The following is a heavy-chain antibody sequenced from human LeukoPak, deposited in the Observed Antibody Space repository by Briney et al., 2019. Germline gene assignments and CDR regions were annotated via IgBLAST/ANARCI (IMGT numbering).Heavy chain of an antibody. V-gene: IGHV4-38-2*01. D-gene: IGHD3-22*01. CDR3: AQVTMIVDLTQYSFDS. CDR2: IYQSGDT. Sequence: SDTLSLTCAVSGFSLSSHSYWGWVRQPPGKGLEWIGSIYQSGDTYYNPSLKSRVSISIDTSGNQFSLRLTSVTAADTAFYYCAQVTMIVDLTQYSFDSWGQGTLVTVSS. CDR1: GFSLSSHSY. J-gene: IGHJ4*02.